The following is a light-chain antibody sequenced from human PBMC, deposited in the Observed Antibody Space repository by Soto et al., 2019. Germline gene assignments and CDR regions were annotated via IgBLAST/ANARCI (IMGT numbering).Light chain of an antibody. CDR1: QSVSSY. J-gene: IGKJ3*01. CDR2: DAS. Sequence: EIVLTQSPATLSLPPGERATLSCRASQSVSSYLAWYQQKPGQAPRLLIYDASNRATGIPARFSGSGSGTYFTLTISSLEPEDFAVYYCQQRSNWPLTFGPGTKVDIK. CDR3: QQRSNWPLT. V-gene: IGKV3-11*01.